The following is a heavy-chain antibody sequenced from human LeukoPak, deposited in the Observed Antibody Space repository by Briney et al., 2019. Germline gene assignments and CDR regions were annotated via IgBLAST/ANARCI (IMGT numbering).Heavy chain of an antibody. CDR3: ARVSLWFGEASYYFDY. CDR2: INPNSGGT. CDR1: GGTFSSYA. V-gene: IGHV1-2*02. Sequence: ASVKVSCKASGGTFSSYAISWVRQAPGQGLEWMGWINPNSGGTNYAQKFQGRVTMTRDTSISTAYMELSRLRSDDTAVYYCARVSLWFGEASYYFDYWGQGTLVTVSS. J-gene: IGHJ4*02. D-gene: IGHD3-10*01.